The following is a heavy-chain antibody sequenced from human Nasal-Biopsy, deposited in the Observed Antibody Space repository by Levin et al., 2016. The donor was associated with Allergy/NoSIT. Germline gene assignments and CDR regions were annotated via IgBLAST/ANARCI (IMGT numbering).Heavy chain of an antibody. CDR2: ITSGGSII. Sequence: GESLKISCGASGFTFSTYGMNWVHQAPGKGLEWISYITSGGSIITYADSVKGRFTNSRDNVQNSLYLQLNSLRDEDTAVYYCATDPDGDWDFDYWGQGTLVTVSS. CDR1: GFTFSTYG. CDR3: ATDPDGDWDFDY. J-gene: IGHJ4*02. V-gene: IGHV3-48*02. D-gene: IGHD5-24*01.